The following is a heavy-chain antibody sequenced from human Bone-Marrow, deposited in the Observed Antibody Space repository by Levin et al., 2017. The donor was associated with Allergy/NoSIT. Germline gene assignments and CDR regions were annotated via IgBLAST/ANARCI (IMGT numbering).Heavy chain of an antibody. D-gene: IGHD1/OR15-1a*01. CDR3: ARPPTAHYPQEHFHL. J-gene: IGHJ1*01. CDR2: IYPHDSHI. V-gene: IGHV5-51*01. CDR1: GYTFPNYW. Sequence: WASVKVSCKGSGYTFPNYWIGWVRQMPGKGLEWMGSIYPHDSHIKYSPSFQGQVTFSADKSTSTAYLQWSSLKASDSAIYFCARPPTAHYPQEHFHLWGQGTLVTVSS.